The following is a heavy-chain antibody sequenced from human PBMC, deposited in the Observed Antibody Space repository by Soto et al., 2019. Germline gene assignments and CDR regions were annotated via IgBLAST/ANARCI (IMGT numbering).Heavy chain of an antibody. CDR1: GYTFTSYA. CDR2: INAGNGNT. CDR3: ASSGSYWGIDY. J-gene: IGHJ4*02. D-gene: IGHD1-26*01. Sequence: QVQLVQSGAEEKKPGASVKVSCKASGYTFTSYAMHWVRQAPGQRLEWMGWINAGNGNTKYSQTFQGRVTITRDTAAGPAYMALGSRRSEDTAVYYCASSGSYWGIDYWGEGALVTVSS. V-gene: IGHV1-3*05.